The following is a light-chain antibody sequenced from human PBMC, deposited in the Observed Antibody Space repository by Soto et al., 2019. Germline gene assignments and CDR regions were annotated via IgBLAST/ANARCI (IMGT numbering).Light chain of an antibody. CDR2: EIN. Sequence: QSALTQPASVSGSPGQSITISCTGTSSDIGTYNFVSWYQQHPGKAPKLLIHEINNRPSGVSIRFSGSKSGNTASLTISGLQAEDEADYYCSSDTTTSTLSFGGGTKLTVL. CDR1: SSDIGTYNF. V-gene: IGLV2-14*03. J-gene: IGLJ2*01. CDR3: SSDTTTSTLS.